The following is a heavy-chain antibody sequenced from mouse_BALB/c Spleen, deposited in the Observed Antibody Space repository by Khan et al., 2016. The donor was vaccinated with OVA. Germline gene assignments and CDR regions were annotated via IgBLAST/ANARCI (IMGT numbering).Heavy chain of an antibody. CDR3: ARRGYDYGRGALFAY. CDR1: GFSLTNYS. Sequence: QVQLKESGPGLVQPSQSLSITCTVSGFSLTNYSVHWVRQSPGKGLEWLGVIWSAGSTVYNAAFISRLTIRKDNSRSQVFFKMNSLQPNDTAIYYCARRGYDYGRGALFAYWGQGTLVTVSA. J-gene: IGHJ3*01. V-gene: IGHV2-2*02. D-gene: IGHD2-4*01. CDR2: IWSAGST.